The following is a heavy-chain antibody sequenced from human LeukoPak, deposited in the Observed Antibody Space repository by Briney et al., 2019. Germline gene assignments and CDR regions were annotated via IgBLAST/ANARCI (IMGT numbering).Heavy chain of an antibody. J-gene: IGHJ4*02. CDR2: IRSNGATA. CDR1: GFSFSSFA. V-gene: IGHV3-23*01. CDR3: ARGQEFDDGVFDS. Sequence: PVGSLRLSCAASGFSFSSFAMTWVRQAPGKGLECISTIRSNGATAYNADSVKGRFTISRDNSKNTVYLQMNSLRVEDTAIYYCARGQEFDDGVFDSWGQGTLVTVSS. D-gene: IGHD1-1*01.